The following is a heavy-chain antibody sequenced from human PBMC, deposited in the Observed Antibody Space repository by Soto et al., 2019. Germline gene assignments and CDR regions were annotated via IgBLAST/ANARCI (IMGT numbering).Heavy chain of an antibody. CDR1: GFTFSNFC. Sequence: GGSLRLSCSTSGFTFSNFCLHRVPQAPGKGLGWVAVISFDGSNKYYSDSVKGRFNISRDDSKNTLYLQMNSLRAEDAAVYYCAKEKSGYSYGYYYFDYWGQGTLVTVSS. D-gene: IGHD5-18*01. V-gene: IGHV3-30*18. CDR2: ISFDGSNK. CDR3: AKEKSGYSYGYYYFDY. J-gene: IGHJ4*02.